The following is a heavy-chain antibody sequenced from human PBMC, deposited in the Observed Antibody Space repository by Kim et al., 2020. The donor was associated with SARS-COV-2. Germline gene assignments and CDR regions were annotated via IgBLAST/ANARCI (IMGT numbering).Heavy chain of an antibody. J-gene: IGHJ6*02. CDR1: GYTFTSYY. V-gene: IGHV1-46*01. CDR3: ARGPPITIFGVVFPRGVGYYYYYGMDV. D-gene: IGHD3-3*01. Sequence: ASVKVSCKASGYTFTSYYMHWVRQAPGQGLEWMGIINPSGGSTSYAQKFQGRVTMTRDTSTSTVYMELSSLRSEDTAVYYCARGPPITIFGVVFPRGVGYYYYYGMDVWGQGTTVTVSS. CDR2: INPSGGST.